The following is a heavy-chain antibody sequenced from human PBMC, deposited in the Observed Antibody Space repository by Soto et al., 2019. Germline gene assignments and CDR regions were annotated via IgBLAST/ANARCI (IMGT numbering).Heavy chain of an antibody. CDR2: WYNTGST. CDR3: ARDLWGYCGVDSAPLDV. D-gene: IGHD2-21*02. Sequence: QVRLQESGPGLVKASETLSLTCTVSGASISRYYWSWIPHSPGMGLEWIGDWYNTGSTIYNPSLKRLVTISAETSKNQFSLKMNSVTAADTAVYCCARDLWGYCGVDSAPLDVWGQGTTVTVSS. J-gene: IGHJ6*02. V-gene: IGHV4-59*01. CDR1: GASISRYY.